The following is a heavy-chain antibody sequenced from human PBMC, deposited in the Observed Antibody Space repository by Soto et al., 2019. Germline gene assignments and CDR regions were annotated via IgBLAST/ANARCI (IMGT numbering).Heavy chain of an antibody. J-gene: IGHJ6*02. CDR3: ARGSVVRGVAYYGMDV. V-gene: IGHV4-4*02. CDR1: GGSISSSNW. CDR2: IYHSGST. D-gene: IGHD3-10*01. Sequence: QVQLQESGPGLVKPSGTLSLTCAVSGGSISSSNWWSWVRQPPGKGLEWIGEIYHSGSTNYNPSLKSRVTISVXXXKXXFSLKLSSVTAADPAVYYCARGSVVRGVAYYGMDVWGQGTTVTVSS.